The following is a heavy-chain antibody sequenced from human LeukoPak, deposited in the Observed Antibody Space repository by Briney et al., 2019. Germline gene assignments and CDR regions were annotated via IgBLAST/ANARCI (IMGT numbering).Heavy chain of an antibody. D-gene: IGHD3-16*02. CDR3: ARSGLKYAYVWGSYRRPTWFDP. CDR1: GFTFSDYY. CDR2: ISSSVSTI. Sequence: GGSLRLSCAASGFTFSDYYISWIRQAPGRGLEWVSYISSSVSTIYYADSVKGRFTISRDNATNSLYLKMTSLSAKATAVYYCARSGLKYAYVWGSYRRPTWFDPWGQGTLVTVSS. J-gene: IGHJ5*02. V-gene: IGHV3-11*01.